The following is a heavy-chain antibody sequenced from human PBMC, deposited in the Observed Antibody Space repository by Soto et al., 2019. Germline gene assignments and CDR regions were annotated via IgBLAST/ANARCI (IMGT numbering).Heavy chain of an antibody. Sequence: QITLKESGPPLVKPTQTLTLTCTFSGFSLSTSGVGVGWIRQPPGKALEWLALIFWDDDKRYSPSLKSRLTITMDTSKNQVVLTMTNMDPVDAATYYCTHHGYYSYGMDVWGQGTTVTVSS. CDR3: THHGYYSYGMDV. CDR2: IFWDDDK. J-gene: IGHJ6*02. V-gene: IGHV2-5*02. CDR1: GFSLSTSGVG.